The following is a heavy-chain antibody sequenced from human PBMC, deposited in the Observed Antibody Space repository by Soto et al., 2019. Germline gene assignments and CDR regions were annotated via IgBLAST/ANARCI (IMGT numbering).Heavy chain of an antibody. CDR1: GVSFTDHG. V-gene: IGHV1-69*01. CDR3: ARGVVSGFEHWYFDL. CDR2: FTPKFGTA. J-gene: IGHJ2*01. D-gene: IGHD5-12*01. Sequence: QVQLVQSGAEVKKPGSSVKVSCRASGVSFTDHGISWLRQAPGQGLEWIGGFTPKFGTANYAPKFQGRVSITADESKTTASVTVSSLRPGDTAVYFCARGVVSGFEHWYFDLWGRGTLITVSS.